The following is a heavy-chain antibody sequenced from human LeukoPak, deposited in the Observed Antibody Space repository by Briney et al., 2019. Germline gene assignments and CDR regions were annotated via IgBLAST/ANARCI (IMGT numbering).Heavy chain of an antibody. Sequence: PSETLSLTCAVYGRSFSGYHWTWIRQPPGKGPEWIGEINHSGSTNYNPSLKSRVAMPVDTSKNQFSLKFSFVTAADTAVYYCATGHFYYDSSGSHVYFDYWGQGTLVTISS. CDR1: GRSFSGYH. CDR2: INHSGST. CDR3: ATGHFYYDSSGSHVYFDY. V-gene: IGHV4-34*01. J-gene: IGHJ4*02. D-gene: IGHD3-22*01.